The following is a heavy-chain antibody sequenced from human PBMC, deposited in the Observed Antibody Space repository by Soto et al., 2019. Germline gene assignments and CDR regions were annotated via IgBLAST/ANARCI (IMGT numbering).Heavy chain of an antibody. Sequence: VGSLRLSCAASGFTFSSYSMNWVRQAPGKGLEWVSSISSSSSYIYYADSVKGRFTISRGNAKNSLYLQMNSLRAEGTAVYYCAREQLLWFGGMDVWGQGTTVTVSS. CDR3: AREQLLWFGGMDV. J-gene: IGHJ6*02. V-gene: IGHV3-21*01. CDR2: ISSSSSYI. D-gene: IGHD3-10*01. CDR1: GFTFSSYS.